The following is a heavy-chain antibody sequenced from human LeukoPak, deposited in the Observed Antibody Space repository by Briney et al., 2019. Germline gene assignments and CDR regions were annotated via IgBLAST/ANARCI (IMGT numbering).Heavy chain of an antibody. CDR1: RGTFSSYA. CDR2: IIPIFGTA. J-gene: IGHJ6*03. D-gene: IGHD3-16*01. CDR3: ARDRLTRDYYYYYMDV. V-gene: IGHV1-69*13. Sequence: SVKVSCKASRGTFSSYAISWVRQAPGQGLEWMGGIIPIFGTANYAQKFQGRVTITADESTSTAYMELSSLRSEDTAVYYCARDRLTRDYYYYYMDVWGKGTTVTVSS.